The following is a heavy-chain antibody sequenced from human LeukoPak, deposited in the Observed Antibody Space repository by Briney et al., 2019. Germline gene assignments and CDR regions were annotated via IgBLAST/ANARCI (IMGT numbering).Heavy chain of an antibody. Sequence: GSLRLSCAASGFTVSSNYMSWLRQPPGKGLEWIGFIYYTGNTKYHPSLEGRVTISVDTSKNHFSLKLTSLTAADTAIYYCASGLGPIWGQGTLATAS. CDR1: GFTVSSNY. J-gene: IGHJ3*02. CDR3: ASGLGPI. CDR2: IYYTGNT. V-gene: IGHV4-59*02.